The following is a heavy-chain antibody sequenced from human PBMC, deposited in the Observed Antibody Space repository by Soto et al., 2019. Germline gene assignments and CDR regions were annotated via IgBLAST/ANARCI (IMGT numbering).Heavy chain of an antibody. CDR1: GYSFTSYW. Sequence: GESLKISCKGSGYSFTSYWIGWVRQMPGRGLEWMGIIYPGDSDTRYSPSFQGQVTISADKSISTAYLQGSSLKVSDNAMYYCASYDYVWGSYRLRALPSWFDPWGQGTLVTVSS. D-gene: IGHD3-16*02. J-gene: IGHJ5*02. CDR2: IYPGDSDT. CDR3: ASYDYVWGSYRLRALPSWFDP. V-gene: IGHV5-51*01.